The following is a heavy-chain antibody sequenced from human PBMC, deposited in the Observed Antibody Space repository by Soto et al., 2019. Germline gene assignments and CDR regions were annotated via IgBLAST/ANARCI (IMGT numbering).Heavy chain of an antibody. CDR3: ARDGGVLGYCSSTRCYSYFDY. CDR2: ISSSSSYI. J-gene: IGHJ4*02. CDR1: GFTFSSYS. Sequence: PGGSLRLSCAASGFTFSSYSMNWVRQAPGKGLGWVSSISSSSSYIYYADSVKGRFTISRDNAKNSLYLQMNSLRAEDTTVYYRARDGGVLGYCSSTRCYSYFDYWGQGTLVTVSS. D-gene: IGHD2-2*01. V-gene: IGHV3-21*01.